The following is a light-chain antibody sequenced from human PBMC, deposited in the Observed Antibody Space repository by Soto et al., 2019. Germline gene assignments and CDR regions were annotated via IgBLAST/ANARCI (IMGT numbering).Light chain of an antibody. CDR1: RRVSSY. CDR2: DAS. J-gene: IGKJ2*01. Sequence: EIVLPQSPATLSLSPGERATLSCRASRRVSSYLAWYQQKPGPAHRLLIYDASNTATGIPARSSGSGSGTDFTLTISSLEPEDFGVYYCQQRSNWPPYTFGKGTKLESK. V-gene: IGKV3-11*01. CDR3: QQRSNWPPYT.